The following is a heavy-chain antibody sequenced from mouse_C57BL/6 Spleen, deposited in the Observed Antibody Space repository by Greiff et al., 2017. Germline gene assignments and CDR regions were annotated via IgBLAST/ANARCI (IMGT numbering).Heavy chain of an antibody. CDR2: IYPGSGST. CDR3: ARGVYYGNYGFAY. V-gene: IGHV1-55*01. D-gene: IGHD2-1*01. CDR1: GYTFTSYW. J-gene: IGHJ3*01. Sequence: QVQLQQSGAELVKPGASVKMSCKASGYTFTSYWITWVKQRPGQGLEWIGDIYPGSGSTNYNEKFKSKATLTVDTSSSTAYMQLSSLTSEDSAVYYGARGVYYGNYGFAYWGQGTLVTVSA.